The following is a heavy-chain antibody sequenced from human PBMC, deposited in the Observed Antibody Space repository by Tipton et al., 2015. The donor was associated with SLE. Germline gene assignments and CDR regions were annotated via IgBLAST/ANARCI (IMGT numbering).Heavy chain of an antibody. J-gene: IGHJ5*02. V-gene: IGHV4-38-2*01. CDR3: ASSRGWVVASLHP. D-gene: IGHD2-15*01. CDR2: IYHSGST. Sequence: GLVKPSETLSLTCAVSGYSISSGYYWGWIRQPPGKGLECIGSIYHSGSTYYNPSLKSRVTISVDTSKKQFSLNLSSVTAADTAVYYCASSRGWVVASLHPWGQGTLVTVSS. CDR1: GYSISSGYY.